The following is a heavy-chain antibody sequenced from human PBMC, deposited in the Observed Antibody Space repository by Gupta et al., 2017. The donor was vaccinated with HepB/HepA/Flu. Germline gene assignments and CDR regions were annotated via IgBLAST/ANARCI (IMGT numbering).Heavy chain of an antibody. J-gene: IGHJ3*02. CDR3: AKGYSSLNGGSYDI. Sequence: DSVKGRFTISRDNSKSTLYLQMNSLRADDTAVYYCAKGYSSLNGGSYDIWGQGTMVTVSS. V-gene: IGHV3-23*01. D-gene: IGHD3-22*01.